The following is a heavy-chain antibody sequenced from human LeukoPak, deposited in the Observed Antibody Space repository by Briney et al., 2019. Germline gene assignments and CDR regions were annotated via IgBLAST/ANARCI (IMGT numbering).Heavy chain of an antibody. V-gene: IGHV3-23*01. CDR3: AKEQGFDP. CDR1: GFTFSTYA. Sequence: PGGSLRLFCAASGFTFSTYAMNWVRQAPGKGLEWVSAISDTGSSTYYAESVKGRFTISRDNSKNTLYLQMNSLRAEDTAIYYCAKEQGFDPWGQGTLVTVSS. J-gene: IGHJ5*02. CDR2: ISDTGSST.